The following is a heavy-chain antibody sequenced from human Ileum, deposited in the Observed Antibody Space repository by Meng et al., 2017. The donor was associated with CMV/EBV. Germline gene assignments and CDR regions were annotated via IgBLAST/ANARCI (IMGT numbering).Heavy chain of an antibody. V-gene: IGHV1-8*01. Sequence: KVSCKASGYTFTSDDINWVRQATGQGLEWMGWMNPNSGNTGYAQKFQGRVTMTRNTSISTAYMELSSLIFEGTAVYYCARMGYSSTNWGQGTLVTVSS. J-gene: IGHJ4*02. D-gene: IGHD6-13*01. CDR2: MNPNSGNT. CDR3: ARMGYSSTN. CDR1: GYTFTSDD.